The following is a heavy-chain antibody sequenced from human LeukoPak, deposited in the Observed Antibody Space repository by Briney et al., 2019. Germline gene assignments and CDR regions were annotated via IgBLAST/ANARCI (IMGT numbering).Heavy chain of an antibody. Sequence: GASVKVSCKASGYTFTSYGISWVRQAPGQGLEWMGWISAYNGNTNYAQKLQGRVTMTTDTSTSTAYMELRSLRSDDTAVYYCARGAGSIAAAGTGKRAFDIWGQGTMATVSS. D-gene: IGHD6-13*01. J-gene: IGHJ3*02. CDR3: ARGAGSIAAAGTGKRAFDI. CDR2: ISAYNGNT. V-gene: IGHV1-18*01. CDR1: GYTFTSYG.